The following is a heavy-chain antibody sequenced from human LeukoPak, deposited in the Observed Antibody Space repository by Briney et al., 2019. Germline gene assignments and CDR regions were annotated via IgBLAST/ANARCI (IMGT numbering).Heavy chain of an antibody. CDR1: VFSYSNAW. CDR2: IKTTADGETT. J-gene: IGHJ4*02. Sequence: GGPRRFSCTASVFSYSNAWRNWVRRATGKEMEWVGRIKTTADGETTGYAASVKGRFTISRDDSKNTLYLQMNSLKTEDTAVYYCTSRVTTTNDNWGQGTLVTVSS. CDR3: TSRVTTTNDN. D-gene: IGHD4-17*01. V-gene: IGHV3-15*01.